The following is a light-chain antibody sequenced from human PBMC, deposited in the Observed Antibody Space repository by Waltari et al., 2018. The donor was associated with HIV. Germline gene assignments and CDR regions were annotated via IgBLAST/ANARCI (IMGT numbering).Light chain of an antibody. CDR2: KVS. CDR1: QSLVYSDGNTY. Sequence: DVVMTRSPLSLPVTLGQPASISCRSSQSLVYSDGNTYLTWFQQRPGQSPRRLIYKVSNRDSGVPDRFSGSGSGADFTLKISRVEAEDVGVYYCMQGTHWPWTFGQGTKVEIK. V-gene: IGKV2-30*01. CDR3: MQGTHWPWT. J-gene: IGKJ1*01.